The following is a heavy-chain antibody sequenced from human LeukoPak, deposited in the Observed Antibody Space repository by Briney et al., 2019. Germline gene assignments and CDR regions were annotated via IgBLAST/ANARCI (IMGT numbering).Heavy chain of an antibody. CDR2: ISYSGST. V-gene: IGHV4-39*01. Sequence: SSETLSLTCTVSGGSISSSPYYWGWIRRPPGKGLEWIGSISYSGSTYYNPSLKSRVTISVDTSKNQFSLRLSSVTAADTTMYFCARLYSGSHYYLDYWGQGTLVTVSS. J-gene: IGHJ4*02. CDR3: ARLYSGSHYYLDY. CDR1: GGSISSSPYY. D-gene: IGHD1-26*01.